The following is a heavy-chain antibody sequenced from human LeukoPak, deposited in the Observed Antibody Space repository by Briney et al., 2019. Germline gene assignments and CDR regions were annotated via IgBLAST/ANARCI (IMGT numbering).Heavy chain of an antibody. J-gene: IGHJ5*02. D-gene: IGHD3-22*01. CDR2: IYHSGTA. CDR3: ARRPDDSGNYYQHWFDP. CDR1: GGSINSGGYY. Sequence: SETLSLTCTVSGGSINSGGYYWGWIRQHPEKGLEWIGYIYHSGTAYYNPSLQSRVTISVDTSKNQFSLNLSSVTAADTAVYYCARRPDDSGNYYQHWFDPWGQGTLVTVSS. V-gene: IGHV4-31*03.